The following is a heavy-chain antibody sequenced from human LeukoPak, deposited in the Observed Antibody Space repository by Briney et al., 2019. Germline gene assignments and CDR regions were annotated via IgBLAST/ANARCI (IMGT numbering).Heavy chain of an antibody. V-gene: IGHV4-61*09. Sequence: SQTLSLTCTVSGGSISSGSYYWSWIRQPAGKGLEWIGHIYTSGSTNYNPSLKSRVTISLDTSKNQFSLKLSSVTAADTAVYYCARYTPRWNDAFDIWGQGTMVTVSS. CDR3: ARYTPRWNDAFDI. CDR2: IYTSGST. D-gene: IGHD1-1*01. J-gene: IGHJ3*02. CDR1: GGSISSGSYY.